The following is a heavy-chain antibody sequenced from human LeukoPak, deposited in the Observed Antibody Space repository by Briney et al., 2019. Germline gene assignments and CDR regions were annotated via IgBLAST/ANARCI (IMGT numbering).Heavy chain of an antibody. CDR1: GFTFSSYA. V-gene: IGHV3-33*01. D-gene: IGHD5-24*01. CDR2: LWYDGSNK. CDR3: SRGIDGYDSIVDY. Sequence: PGGSLRLPCAASGFTFSSYAMHRVRQAPGKGLEWVAVLWYDGSNKYYADSVKGRFTISRDNSKNTLYLQMNSLRVEDTAVYYCSRGIDGYDSIVDYWGQGTLVTVSS. J-gene: IGHJ4*02.